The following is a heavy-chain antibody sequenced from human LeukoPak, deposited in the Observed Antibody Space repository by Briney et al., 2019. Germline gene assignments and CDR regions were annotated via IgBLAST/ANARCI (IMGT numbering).Heavy chain of an antibody. Sequence: GGSLRLSCAASGLTFTTYWLGWVRQPPGKGLEWVANIKQDGTEKYYVDYVKGRFTISRDNAENSLYLQMNSLRAEDTAVYYCARVVFSRSAIQLWLLYYYYMDVWGKGTTVTVSS. J-gene: IGHJ6*03. D-gene: IGHD5-18*01. V-gene: IGHV3-7*01. CDR1: GLTFTTYW. CDR2: IKQDGTEK. CDR3: ARVVFSRSAIQLWLLYYYYMDV.